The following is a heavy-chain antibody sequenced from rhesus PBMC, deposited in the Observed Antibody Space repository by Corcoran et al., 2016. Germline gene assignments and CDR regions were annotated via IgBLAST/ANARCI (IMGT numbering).Heavy chain of an antibody. J-gene: IGHJ4*01. CDR1: GFTFSCFG. V-gene: IGHV3S5*01. CDR2: ISYTGGST. Sequence: EVQLVEPGGGLVQPGGSLRLSCAASGFTFSCFGMTWVRQAPGKGLEWVSGISYTGGSTYYADSVKGRFTISRDSSKNTLSLQMNSLRAEDTAVYYCAKDSSHWDYWGQGVLVTVSS. CDR3: AKDSSHWDY. D-gene: IGHD4-29*01.